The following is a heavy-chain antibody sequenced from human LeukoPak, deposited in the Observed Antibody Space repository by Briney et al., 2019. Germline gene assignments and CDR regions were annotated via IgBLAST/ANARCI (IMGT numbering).Heavy chain of an antibody. J-gene: IGHJ4*02. Sequence: GGSLRLSRAAPGFTVSSTYTSWVRQSPGKGLEWVSVVYKDGKMFYIDSVKGRFAISRDTSKNTVYLQMNNLRAEDTAVYYCASRHCSGGDCYFAGADPFDHWGQGTLVTVSS. CDR2: VYKDGKM. CDR3: ASRHCSGGDCYFAGADPFDH. CDR1: GFTVSSTY. D-gene: IGHD2-21*01. V-gene: IGHV3-53*01.